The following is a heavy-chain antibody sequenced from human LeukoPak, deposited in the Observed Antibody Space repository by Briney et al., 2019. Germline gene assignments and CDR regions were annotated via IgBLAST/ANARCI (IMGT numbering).Heavy chain of an antibody. CDR2: IIPIFGTA. J-gene: IGHJ4*02. D-gene: IGHD6-19*01. V-gene: IGHV1-69*01. CDR3: ARRIAVAGSVYFDY. Sequence: GSSVKVSCKASGATFSSYAISWVRQAPGQGLEWMGGIIPIFGTANYAQKFQGRVTITADESTSTAYMELSSLRSEDTAVYYCARRIAVAGSVYFDYWGQGTLVTVSS. CDR1: GATFSSYA.